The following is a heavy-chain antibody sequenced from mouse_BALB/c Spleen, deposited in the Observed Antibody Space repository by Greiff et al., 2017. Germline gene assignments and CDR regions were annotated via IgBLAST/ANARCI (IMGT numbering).Heavy chain of an antibody. J-gene: IGHJ2*01. CDR3: ARYDYDRVHYFDY. CDR2: ISYSGST. CDR1: GYSITSDYA. D-gene: IGHD2-4*01. Sequence: EVQLVESGPGLVKPSQSLSLTCTVTGYSITSDYAWNWIRQFPGNKLEWMGYISYSGSTSYNPSLKSRISITRDTSKNQFFLQLNSVTTEDTATYYCARYDYDRVHYFDYWGQGTTLTVSS. V-gene: IGHV3-2*02.